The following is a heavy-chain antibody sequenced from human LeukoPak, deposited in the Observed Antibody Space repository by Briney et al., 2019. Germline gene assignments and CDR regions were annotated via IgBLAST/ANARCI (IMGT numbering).Heavy chain of an antibody. D-gene: IGHD1-1*01. CDR2: IKQDGSEK. J-gene: IGHJ4*02. CDR1: GFTFDTYW. V-gene: IGHV3-7*01. Sequence: QPGGSLRLSCAASGFTFDTYWMSWVRQAPGKGLEWVANIKQDGSEKYYVDSVKGRFTISRDNAKNSLYLQMNSLRAEDTAVYYCARDRTVGYFDYWGQGTLVTVSS. CDR3: ARDRTVGYFDY.